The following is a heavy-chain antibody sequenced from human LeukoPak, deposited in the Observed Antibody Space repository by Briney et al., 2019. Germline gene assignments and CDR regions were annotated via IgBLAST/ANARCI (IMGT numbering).Heavy chain of an antibody. Sequence: PGGSLRLSCAASGFTFSSYWMHWVRQAPGKGLVWVSRINSDGRGTNYADSVKGRFTISRDNAQNSLYLQMNSLRAEDTAVYYCARGGSYLSAFDIWGQGTMVTVSS. D-gene: IGHD1-26*01. CDR3: ARGGSYLSAFDI. CDR1: GFTFSSYW. CDR2: INSDGRGT. J-gene: IGHJ3*02. V-gene: IGHV3-74*01.